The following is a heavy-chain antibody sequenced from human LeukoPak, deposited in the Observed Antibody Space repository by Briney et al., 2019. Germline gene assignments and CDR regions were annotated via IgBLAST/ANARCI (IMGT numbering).Heavy chain of an antibody. Sequence: PGRSLRLSCTASGFTFGDYAMNWVRQAPGKGLEWVGFIRSKPYGGTTEYAASVKGRFTISRDDSKSFASLQMNSLKTEDTAVYYCTRGGYYSVYWGQGALVTVSS. CDR2: IRSKPYGGTT. V-gene: IGHV3-49*04. CDR3: TRGGYYSVY. CDR1: GFTFGDYA. D-gene: IGHD3-3*01. J-gene: IGHJ4*02.